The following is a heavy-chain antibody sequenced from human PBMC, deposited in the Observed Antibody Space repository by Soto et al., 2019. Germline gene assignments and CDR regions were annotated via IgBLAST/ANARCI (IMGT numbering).Heavy chain of an antibody. CDR1: GYTFTGYY. CDR2: INPNSGGT. V-gene: IGHV1-2*04. CDR3: ARDRSGFGPDESFQH. J-gene: IGHJ1*01. D-gene: IGHD6-19*01. Sequence: QVQLVQSGDEVKKPRASVKVSCKASGYTFTGYYMHWVRQAPGQGLEWMGWINPNSGGTNYAQKYQRWVTMTRDTSISTAYMELSRLRSDDTAVYYCARDRSGFGPDESFQHWGQGTLVTVSS.